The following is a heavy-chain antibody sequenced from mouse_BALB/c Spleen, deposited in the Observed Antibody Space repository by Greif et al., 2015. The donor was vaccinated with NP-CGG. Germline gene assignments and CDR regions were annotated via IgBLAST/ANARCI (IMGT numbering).Heavy chain of an antibody. J-gene: IGHJ3*01. Sequence: EVKLVESGGGLVQPGGSLRLSCATSGFTFTDYYMSWVRQPPGKALEWLGFIRNKANGYTTEYSASVKGRFTISRDNSQSILYLQMNTLRAEDSATYYCARAYYDYEAWFAYWGQGTLVTVSA. D-gene: IGHD2-4*01. CDR1: GFTFTDYY. V-gene: IGHV7-3*02. CDR2: IRNKANGYTT. CDR3: ARAYYDYEAWFAY.